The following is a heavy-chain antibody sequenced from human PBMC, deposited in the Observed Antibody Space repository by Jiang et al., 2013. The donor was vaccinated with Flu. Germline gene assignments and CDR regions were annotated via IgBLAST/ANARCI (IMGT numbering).Heavy chain of an antibody. Sequence: GLVKPSQTLSLTCTVSGGSISSDDHYWSWIRQPPREGAWSGFGLHLLHGGTYYNPSLKSRVSISVDTSKNQFSLELSAVTAADTAMYFCVRDTASIPRVFQYWGQGALVTVSS. J-gene: IGHJ4*02. V-gene: IGHV4-30-4*01. CDR1: GGSISSDDHY. D-gene: IGHD2-21*01. CDR3: VRDTASIPRVFQY. CDR2: LLHGGT.